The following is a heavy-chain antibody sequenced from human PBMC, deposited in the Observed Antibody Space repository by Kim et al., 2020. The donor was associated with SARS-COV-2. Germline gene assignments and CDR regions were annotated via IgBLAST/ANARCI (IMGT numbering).Heavy chain of an antibody. Sequence: GGSLRLSCAASGLTFSSYAMSWVRQAPGKGLEWVSGITGSGGTTYYADSVKGRFTISRDNSKNTLYLQMNSLRAEDTAVYSCAKRLGALYGFDIWGQGTMVTVSS. D-gene: IGHD3-3*01. V-gene: IGHV3-23*01. CDR2: ITGSGGTT. J-gene: IGHJ3*02. CDR3: AKRLGALYGFDI. CDR1: GLTFSSYA.